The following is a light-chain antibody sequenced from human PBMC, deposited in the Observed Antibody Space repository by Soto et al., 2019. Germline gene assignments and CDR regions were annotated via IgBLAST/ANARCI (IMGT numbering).Light chain of an antibody. Sequence: DIQMTQSPSTLSASVGDRVTITCRASQRISTWLAWYQQKPGKAPKLLIHKASSLESGVPSRFSGSGSGTEFTLTISSLQPDDFATYYCQQYNNNWGYTFGQGTKLEIK. CDR3: QQYNNNWGYT. V-gene: IGKV1-5*03. CDR1: QRISTW. CDR2: KAS. J-gene: IGKJ2*01.